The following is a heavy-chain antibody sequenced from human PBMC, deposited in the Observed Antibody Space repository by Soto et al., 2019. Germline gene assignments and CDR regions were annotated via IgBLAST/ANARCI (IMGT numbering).Heavy chain of an antibody. D-gene: IGHD3-22*01. CDR1: GGTFSSYA. Sequence: QVQLVQSGAEVKKPGSSVKVSCKASGGTFSSYAISWVRQAPGQGLEWMGGIIPIFGTANYAQKFQGRVTITEDESTSTAYMELSSLRSEDTAVYYCARTYYYDSSGYSKYYFDYWGQGTLVTVSS. V-gene: IGHV1-69*01. CDR2: IIPIFGTA. CDR3: ARTYYYDSSGYSKYYFDY. J-gene: IGHJ4*02.